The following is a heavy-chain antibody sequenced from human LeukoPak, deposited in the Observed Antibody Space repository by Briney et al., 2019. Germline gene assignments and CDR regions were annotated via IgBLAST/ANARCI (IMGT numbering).Heavy chain of an antibody. CDR3: ARASGRYFDWLQGPFDY. Sequence: MTSETLSLTCTVSGAPIDHMNYYWGWIRRAPGKGLEWIGTIYYSGSTYYNPSLKSRVTMLIDTSKNQFSLNLNSVTAAVSAVYFCARASGRYFDWLQGPFDYWGQGSLVTVSS. CDR2: IYYSGST. J-gene: IGHJ4*02. CDR1: GAPIDHMNYY. D-gene: IGHD3-9*01. V-gene: IGHV4-39*07.